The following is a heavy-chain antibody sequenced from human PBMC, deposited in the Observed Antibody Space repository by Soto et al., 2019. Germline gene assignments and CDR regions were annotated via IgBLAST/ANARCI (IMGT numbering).Heavy chain of an antibody. CDR2: ISYDGSNR. D-gene: IGHD5-18*01. V-gene: IGHV3-30*03. CDR1: GFGVSNNY. Sequence: GGSLRLSCAASGFGVSNNYMHWVRQAPGKGLEWVAVISYDGSNRYYADSVKGRFTISRDNSKNTLYLQMNSLRAEDTAVYYCARDPLWGTAMVLWYFDLWGRGTLVTVS. J-gene: IGHJ2*01. CDR3: ARDPLWGTAMVLWYFDL.